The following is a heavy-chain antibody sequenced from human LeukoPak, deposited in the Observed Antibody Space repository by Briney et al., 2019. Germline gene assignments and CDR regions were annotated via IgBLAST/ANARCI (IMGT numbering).Heavy chain of an antibody. CDR2: LSCSGST. J-gene: IGHJ5*02. D-gene: IGHD6-19*01. CDR3: ARRVLMSSAGVPDTWLDP. V-gene: IGHV4-59*08. CDR1: GSSVSNYY. Sequence: PSETLSLTCTVSGSSVSNYYWNWIRQPPGKGLEWLGHLSCSGSTIYNPSLNSRVTISLDTSKNQFSLNLNSVTAADTAAYYCARRVLMSSAGVPDTWLDPWGQGTLVTVSS.